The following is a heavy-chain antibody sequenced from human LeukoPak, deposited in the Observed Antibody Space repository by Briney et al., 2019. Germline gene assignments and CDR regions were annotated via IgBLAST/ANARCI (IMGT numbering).Heavy chain of an antibody. D-gene: IGHD3-10*01. CDR1: GYSISSGYY. Sequence: SETLSLTCTVSGYSISSGYYWGWIRQPPGKGLEWIGSIYHSGSTYYNPSLKSRVTISVDTSKNQFSLNLSAVTAADTAVYYCARSYGSGSENDYWGQGTLVTVSS. J-gene: IGHJ4*02. CDR2: IYHSGST. CDR3: ARSYGSGSENDY. V-gene: IGHV4-38-2*02.